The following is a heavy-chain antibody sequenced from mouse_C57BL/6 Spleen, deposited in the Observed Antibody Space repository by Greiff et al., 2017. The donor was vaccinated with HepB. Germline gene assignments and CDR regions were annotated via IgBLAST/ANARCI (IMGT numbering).Heavy chain of an antibody. Sequence: QVHVKQSGAELVKPGASVKLSCKASGYTFTSYWMHWVKQRPGRGLEWIGRIDPNSGGTKYNEKFKSKATLTVDKPSSTAYMQLSSLTSEDSAVYYCARSLYDGYYVGYWGQGTTLTVSS. V-gene: IGHV1-72*01. CDR1: GYTFTSYW. J-gene: IGHJ2*01. CDR2: IDPNSGGT. CDR3: ARSLYDGYYVGY. D-gene: IGHD2-3*01.